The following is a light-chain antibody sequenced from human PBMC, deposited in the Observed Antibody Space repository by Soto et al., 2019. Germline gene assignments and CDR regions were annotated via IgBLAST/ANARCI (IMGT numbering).Light chain of an antibody. V-gene: IGKV1-17*01. J-gene: IGKJ1*01. CDR3: LQHNDYPPT. CDR1: QDISNA. Sequence: DIQMTQSPSSLSASVGDRVTITCRASQDISNALGWYQQKPGKAPKRLIYAASSLQSGVPSRFSGSGSGTEFTLTISRLQPEDYATYYCLQHNDYPPTFGQGTKVEI. CDR2: AAS.